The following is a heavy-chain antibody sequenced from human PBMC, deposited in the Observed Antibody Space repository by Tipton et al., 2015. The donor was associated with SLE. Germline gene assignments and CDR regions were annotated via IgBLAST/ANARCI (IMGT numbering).Heavy chain of an antibody. D-gene: IGHD6-6*01. Sequence: QSGAEVKKPGASVKVSCKASGYTLTSYDINWVRRATGQGLEWMGWMNPNSGNTGYAQKFQGRVTMTRNTSISTAYMELSSLRSEDTAVYYCAREPRGQHVNYYYYMDVWGKGTTVTVS. CDR1: GYTLTSYD. V-gene: IGHV1-8*01. J-gene: IGHJ6*03. CDR3: AREPRGQHVNYYYYMDV. CDR2: MNPNSGNT.